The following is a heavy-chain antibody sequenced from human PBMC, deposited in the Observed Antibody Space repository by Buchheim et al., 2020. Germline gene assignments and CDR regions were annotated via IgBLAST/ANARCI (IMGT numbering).Heavy chain of an antibody. V-gene: IGHV1-69*02. J-gene: IGHJ4*02. CDR3: ASGGGYCSGGSCYLRGLGDY. CDR1: GGTFSSYT. D-gene: IGHD2-15*01. Sequence: QVQLVQSGAEVKKPGSSVKVSCKASGGTFSSYTISWVRQAPGQGLEWMGRIIPILGIANYAQKFQGRVTITADKSTSTAYMELSSLRSEDTAVYYCASGGGYCSGGSCYLRGLGDYWGQGTL. CDR2: IIPILGIA.